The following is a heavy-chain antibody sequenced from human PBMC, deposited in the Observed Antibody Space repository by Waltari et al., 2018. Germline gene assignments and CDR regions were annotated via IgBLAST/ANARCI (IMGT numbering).Heavy chain of an antibody. J-gene: IGHJ4*01. Sequence: EVQMVESGGGSVKPGDSLRLSCVASGFGFTAAWLTWVRQAPGKGLGWVGRSKSQNDGATTDFAASVRGRFSISRDDSQNMVFLQMNSLRVEDTALYYCTTLDAPWGGWGHGTLVTVSS. CDR2: SKSQNDGATT. CDR1: GFGFTAAW. D-gene: IGHD7-27*01. V-gene: IGHV3-15*01. CDR3: TTLDAPWGG.